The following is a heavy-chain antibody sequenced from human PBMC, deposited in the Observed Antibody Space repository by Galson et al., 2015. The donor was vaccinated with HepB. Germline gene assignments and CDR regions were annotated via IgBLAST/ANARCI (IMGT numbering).Heavy chain of an antibody. V-gene: IGHV3-33*08. CDR2: IWYDGSNK. D-gene: IGHD3-10*01. J-gene: IGHJ4*02. CDR3: ARGALLWFGELLHFDY. Sequence: SLRLSCAASGFTFSSYGMHWVRQAPGKGLEWVAVIWYDGSNKYYADSVKGRFTISRDNSKNTLYLQMNSLRAEDTAVYYCARGALLWFGELLHFDYWGQGTLVTVSS. CDR1: GFTFSSYG.